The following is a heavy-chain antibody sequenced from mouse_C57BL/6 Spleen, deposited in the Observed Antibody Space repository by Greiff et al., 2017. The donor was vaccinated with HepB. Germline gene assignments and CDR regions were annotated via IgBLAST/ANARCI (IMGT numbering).Heavy chain of an antibody. CDR2: ISYSGST. J-gene: IGHJ4*01. Sequence: EVKLVESGPGLAKPSQTLSLTCSVTGYSITSDYWNWIRKFPGNKLEYMGYISYSGSTYYNPSLKSRISITRDTSKNQYYLQLNSVTTEDTATYYCARMAPTVVDAMDYWGQGTSVTVSS. V-gene: IGHV3-8*01. CDR1: GYSITSDY. CDR3: ARMAPTVVDAMDY. D-gene: IGHD1-1*01.